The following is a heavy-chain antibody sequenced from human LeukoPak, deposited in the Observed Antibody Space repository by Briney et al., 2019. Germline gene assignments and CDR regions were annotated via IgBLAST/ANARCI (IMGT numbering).Heavy chain of an antibody. CDR1: GFTFTSSA. J-gene: IGHJ4*02. CDR2: IVVGSGNT. CDR3: AAGYLRSYNPSFDY. D-gene: IGHD3-10*01. V-gene: IGHV1-58*01. Sequence: SVKVSCKASGFTFTSSAVQWVRQARGQRLEWIGWIVVGSGNTNYAQKFQERVTITRDMSTSTAYMELSSLRSEDTAVYYCAAGYLRSYNPSFDYWGQGTLVTVSS.